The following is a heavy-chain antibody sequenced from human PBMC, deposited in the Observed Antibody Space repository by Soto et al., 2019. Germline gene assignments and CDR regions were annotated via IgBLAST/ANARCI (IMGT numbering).Heavy chain of an antibody. CDR2: IYHSGST. V-gene: IGHV4-31*03. J-gene: IGHJ4*02. CDR3: ARERSGLNAESFDF. D-gene: IGHD1-26*01. CDR1: GGSISSDAHY. Sequence: PSETLSLTCIVSGGSISSDAHYWSWIRQHPGKGLEWKGYIYHSGSTYYNPSLKSRLSTSVDTSKNHFTLSLSTVTAAATSVYDVARERSGLNAESFDFWGQGTLVTVSS.